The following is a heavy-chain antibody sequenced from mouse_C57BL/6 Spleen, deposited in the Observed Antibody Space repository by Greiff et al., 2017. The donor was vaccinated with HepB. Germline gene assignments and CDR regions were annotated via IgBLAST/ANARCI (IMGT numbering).Heavy chain of an antibody. Sequence: VQLQQPGAELVRPGSSVKLSCKASGYTFTSYWMHWVKPRPIQGLEWIGNIDPSDSETHYNQKFKDKATLTVDKSSSTAYMQLSSLTSEDSAVYFCAKNYYSSCYYFDYWGQGTTLTVSS. CDR3: AKNYYSSCYYFDY. CDR2: IDPSDSET. D-gene: IGHD1-1*01. CDR1: GYTFTSYW. J-gene: IGHJ2*01. V-gene: IGHV1-52*01.